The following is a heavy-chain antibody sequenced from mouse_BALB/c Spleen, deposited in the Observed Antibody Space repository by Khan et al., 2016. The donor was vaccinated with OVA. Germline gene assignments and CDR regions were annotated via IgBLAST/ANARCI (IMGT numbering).Heavy chain of an antibody. J-gene: IGHJ3*01. Sequence: VQLKQSGAELVKPGASVKLSCTASGFNIKDTYIHWVKQRPEQGLEWIGRIDPLSGNTRYDPKFQDMAAITADTSSNTAYLHLRTLTFEDTAVYYCPSPNWVAYWGQGTLVTVSA. V-gene: IGHV14-3*02. CDR1: GFNIKDTY. CDR2: IDPLSGNT. CDR3: PSPNWVAY.